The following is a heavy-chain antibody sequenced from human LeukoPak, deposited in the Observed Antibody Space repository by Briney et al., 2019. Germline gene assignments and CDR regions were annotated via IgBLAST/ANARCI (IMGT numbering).Heavy chain of an antibody. CDR2: IIPIFGTA. CDR1: GGTFSSYA. CDR3: ARGGAAAGKGDYYYYMDV. Sequence: ASVKVSCKASGGTFSSYAISWVRQAPGQGLEWMGGIIPIFGTANYAQKFQGRVTITADKSTSTAYMELSSLRSEDTAVYYCARGGAAAGKGDYYYYMDVWGKGTTVTVSS. D-gene: IGHD6-13*01. V-gene: IGHV1-69*06. J-gene: IGHJ6*03.